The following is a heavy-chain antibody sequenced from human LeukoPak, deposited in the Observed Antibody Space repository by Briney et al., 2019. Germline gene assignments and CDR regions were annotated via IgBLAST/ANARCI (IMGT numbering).Heavy chain of an antibody. CDR3: ARDSRIAVAAYYFAY. V-gene: IGHV1-2*06. D-gene: IGHD6-19*01. CDR2: INPSSGDT. J-gene: IGHJ4*02. CDR1: GYTFTNYH. Sequence: ASVKVSCKASGYTFTNYHMYWVRQAPGQGLEWMGRINPSSGDTNYAQKFQGRVTMTRDTSISTAYMELSRLRSDDTAAYYCARDSRIAVAAYYFAYWGQGTLVTVSS.